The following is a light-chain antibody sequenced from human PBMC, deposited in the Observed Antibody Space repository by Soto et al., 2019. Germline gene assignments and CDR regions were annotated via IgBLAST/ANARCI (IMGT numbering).Light chain of an antibody. CDR2: GAS. V-gene: IGKV3-20*01. Sequence: EIVLTQSPGTLSLSPGERASLSCRASQSVSSSNLAWYQQKPGQAPRLLIYGASSRATDIPDRFSGSGSGTDFTLTINRLEPEDFGMYYCQQYGSSPITFGQGTKVDIK. CDR1: QSVSSSN. J-gene: IGKJ1*01. CDR3: QQYGSSPIT.